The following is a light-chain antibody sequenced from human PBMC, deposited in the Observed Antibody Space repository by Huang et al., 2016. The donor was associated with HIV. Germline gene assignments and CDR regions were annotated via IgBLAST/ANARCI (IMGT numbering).Light chain of an antibody. V-gene: IGKV3-15*01. CDR3: QQYNNGPPWT. J-gene: IGKJ1*01. CDR2: SAS. Sequence: EIVMTQSPATLSVTPGEGATLSCRATQSVSVNLAWYQQKPGQAPRLLIHSASTRATGIAVRFSGGGSGTEFTLTISRLQSEESAVYYCQQYNNGPPWTFGQGTKVEIK. CDR1: QSVSVN.